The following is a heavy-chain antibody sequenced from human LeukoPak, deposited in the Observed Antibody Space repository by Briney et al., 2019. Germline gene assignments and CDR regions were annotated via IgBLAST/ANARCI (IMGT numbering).Heavy chain of an antibody. J-gene: IGHJ4*02. Sequence: GGSLRLSCAASGFTFSSYEMNWVRQAPGKGLEWVSYISSSGSTIYYADSAKGRFTISRDNAKNSLYLQMNSLRAEDTAVYYCARDPGIAAAPDYWGQGTLVTVSS. D-gene: IGHD6-13*01. CDR2: ISSSGSTI. CDR1: GFTFSSYE. V-gene: IGHV3-48*03. CDR3: ARDPGIAAAPDY.